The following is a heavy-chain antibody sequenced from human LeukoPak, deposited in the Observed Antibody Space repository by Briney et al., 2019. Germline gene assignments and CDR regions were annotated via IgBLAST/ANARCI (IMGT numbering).Heavy chain of an antibody. Sequence: GVLRLSCAASGFTVSSNYMSWVRQAPGRGLEWVSIIYIGGSTYYADSVKGRFTISRDNSNNTLYLQMNSLRAEDTAMYYCARVRYIYGYASDIWGQGTMVTVSS. V-gene: IGHV3-53*01. D-gene: IGHD5-18*01. J-gene: IGHJ3*02. CDR2: IYIGGST. CDR1: GFTVSSNY. CDR3: ARVRYIYGYASDI.